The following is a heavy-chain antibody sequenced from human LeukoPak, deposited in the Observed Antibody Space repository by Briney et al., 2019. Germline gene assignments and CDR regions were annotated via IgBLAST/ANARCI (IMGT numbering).Heavy chain of an antibody. D-gene: IGHD3-10*01. CDR2: ISSGGTYE. J-gene: IGHJ4*02. Sequence: SGGSLRLSCAASGFTFSNYAMHWVRQAPGKGLEWVSLISSGGTYEYYADSVKGRFTISRDNSKNTLYLQLNSLGAEDTAVYYCARDSTYYYDSGSSGPHYFDNWGQGTLVTVSS. CDR3: ARDSTYYYDSGSSGPHYFDN. V-gene: IGHV3-30*01. CDR1: GFTFSNYA.